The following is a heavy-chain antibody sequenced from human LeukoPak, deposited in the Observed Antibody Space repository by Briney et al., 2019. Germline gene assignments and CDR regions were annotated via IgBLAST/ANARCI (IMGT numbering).Heavy chain of an antibody. V-gene: IGHV3-33*01. CDR2: IWHDGSHK. CDR1: GFAFNTYA. D-gene: IGHD3-10*01. CDR3: AREIFRSGRYLDF. Sequence: GRPLRLSCAASGFAFNTYAMHWVRQAPGQGLEWVALIWHDGSHKFYSNSVRGQFTISRDNSKNTVSLQMNNLRPEDTAVYYCAREIFRSGRYLDFWGQGTLVTVSS. J-gene: IGHJ4*02.